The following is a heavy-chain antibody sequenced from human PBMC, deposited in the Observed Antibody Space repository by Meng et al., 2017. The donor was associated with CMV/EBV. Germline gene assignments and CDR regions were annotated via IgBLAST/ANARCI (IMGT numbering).Heavy chain of an antibody. V-gene: IGHV1-2*02. D-gene: IGHD6-6*01. CDR3: ARDTIDSGSSYNWFDF. CDR2: INPNNGGT. Sequence: YTFPGYYLPWVRQAPGQGLEWMGWINPNNGGTNYAQKFQGRVTMTMDTSISTAYMELTRLKSDDAAVYYCARDTIDSGSSYNWFDFWGQGTLVTVSS. J-gene: IGHJ5*01. CDR1: YTFPGYY.